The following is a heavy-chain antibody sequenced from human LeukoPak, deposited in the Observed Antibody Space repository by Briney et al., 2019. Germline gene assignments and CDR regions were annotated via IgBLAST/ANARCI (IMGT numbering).Heavy chain of an antibody. Sequence: ASVKVSCKASGYTFTGYYMHWVRQAPGQGLEWMGWINPNSGGTNYAQKFQGRVTMTRDTSISTAYMELSRLRSDDTAVYYCARNHNSPYYYYMDVWGKGTTVTVSS. CDR3: ARNHNSPYYYYMDV. D-gene: IGHD1-20*01. J-gene: IGHJ6*03. CDR2: INPNSGGT. CDR1: GYTFTGYY. V-gene: IGHV1-2*02.